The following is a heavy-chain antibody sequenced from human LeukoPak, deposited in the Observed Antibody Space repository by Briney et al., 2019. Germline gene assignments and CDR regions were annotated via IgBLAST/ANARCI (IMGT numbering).Heavy chain of an antibody. CDR2: IYPGGAI. J-gene: IGHJ3*02. Sequence: GGSLRLSCAASEFTVTTNYMSWVRQAPGKGLQWVSVIYPGGAIYYADSVKGRFIISRDNSKNTLSLQMNSLTADDTAVYYCVRGPRNYDDSGFHYGVFDIWGQGTVVTVSS. V-gene: IGHV3-53*01. CDR3: VRGPRNYDDSGFHYGVFDI. CDR1: EFTVTTNY. D-gene: IGHD4/OR15-4a*01.